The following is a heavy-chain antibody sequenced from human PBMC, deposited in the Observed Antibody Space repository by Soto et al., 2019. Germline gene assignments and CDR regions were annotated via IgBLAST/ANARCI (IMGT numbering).Heavy chain of an antibody. D-gene: IGHD1-26*01. CDR2: IYYSGST. Sequence: QVQLQESGPGLVKPSQTLSLTCTVSGGSISSGGYYWSWIRQHPGKGLEWIGYIYYSGSTDYNPALKGRVTISVDTSKNRFALKLSSVTAAGTAVYYCAREGGIVGATAADYWGQGTLVTVSS. CDR3: AREGGIVGATAADY. CDR1: GGSISSGGYY. J-gene: IGHJ4*02. V-gene: IGHV4-31*03.